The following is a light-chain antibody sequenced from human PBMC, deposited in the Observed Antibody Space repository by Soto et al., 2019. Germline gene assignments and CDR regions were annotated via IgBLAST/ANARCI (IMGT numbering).Light chain of an antibody. CDR1: QSVNSW. Sequence: DIQMTQSPSTLSASVGDRVTITCRASQSVNSWVAWYQQKPGRAPKVLIHKASSLESGVPSRFSGSGSATEFTLTISSLQPDDFEIYYFQHYDNSPWTFGQGTKVEIK. J-gene: IGKJ1*01. V-gene: IGKV1-5*03. CDR2: KAS. CDR3: QHYDNSPWT.